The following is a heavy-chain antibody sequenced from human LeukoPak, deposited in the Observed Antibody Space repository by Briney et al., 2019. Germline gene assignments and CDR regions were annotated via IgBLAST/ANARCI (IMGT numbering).Heavy chain of an antibody. CDR2: IYPGDSDT. J-gene: IGHJ6*02. D-gene: IGHD2-2*01. CDR3: ARLFCSTASCLKYFTGMDV. V-gene: IGHV5-51*01. CDR1: GYSFTNYW. Sequence: GESLKISCKGSGYSFTNYWIVWVRHVPGIGLEWMGIIYPGDSDTRYSPSFQGQVTISADKSINTAYLQWSSLNTSDTAIYYCARLFCSTASCLKYFTGMDVWGQGTTITVSS.